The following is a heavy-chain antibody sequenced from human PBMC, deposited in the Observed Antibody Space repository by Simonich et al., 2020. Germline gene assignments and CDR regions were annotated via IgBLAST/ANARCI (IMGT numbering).Heavy chain of an antibody. CDR3: ARDGLGTAYYYYMDV. D-gene: IGHD7-27*01. J-gene: IGHJ6*03. Sequence: EVQLVESGGGLVQPGGSPILSCAASGFTFSSYWMSWVRPAPGKGLAWVANIKQDGSEKYYVDSVKGRFTISRDNAKNSLYLQMNSLRAEDTAVYYCARDGLGTAYYYYMDVWGKGTTVTVSS. V-gene: IGHV3-7*01. CDR1: GFTFSSYW. CDR2: IKQDGSEK.